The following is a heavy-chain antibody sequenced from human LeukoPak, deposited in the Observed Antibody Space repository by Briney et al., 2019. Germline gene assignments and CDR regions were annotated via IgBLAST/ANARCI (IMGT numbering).Heavy chain of an antibody. CDR1: GGTFSSYA. Sequence: SVKVSCKASGGTFSSYAISWVRQAPGQGLEWMGGIIPIFGTANYAQKFQGRDTITADKSTSTAYMELSGLRSEDTAVYYCARVLAVAGFDYWGQGTLVTVSS. CDR2: IIPIFGTA. V-gene: IGHV1-69*06. CDR3: ARVLAVAGFDY. J-gene: IGHJ4*02. D-gene: IGHD6-19*01.